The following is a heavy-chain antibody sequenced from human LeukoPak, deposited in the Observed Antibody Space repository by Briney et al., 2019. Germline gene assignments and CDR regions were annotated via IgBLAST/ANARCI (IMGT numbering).Heavy chain of an antibody. Sequence: GGSLRLSCAASGFTFSSYNMNWVRQAPGKGLEWVSSISSTSNYIYYADSVKGRFTISRDNAKNSLYLQMKSLRAEDTAVYYCARVISGSYFLDYWGQGTLVTVSS. CDR2: ISSTSNYI. V-gene: IGHV3-21*01. D-gene: IGHD1-26*01. CDR1: GFTFSSYN. CDR3: ARVISGSYFLDY. J-gene: IGHJ4*02.